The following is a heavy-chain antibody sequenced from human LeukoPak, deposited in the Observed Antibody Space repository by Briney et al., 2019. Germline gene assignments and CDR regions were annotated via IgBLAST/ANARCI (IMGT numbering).Heavy chain of an antibody. D-gene: IGHD3-9*01. J-gene: IGHJ5*02. CDR1: GFTSTTAW. Sequence: GGSLRLSCAISGFTSTTAWMTWVHQAPGKGLEWVADIRQDGSDKYYVDSVKGRFIISRDNAKKSVTLHMNNLRVEDTAVYYCARWGRAYYDIITWGQGTLVTVSS. CDR2: IRQDGSDK. V-gene: IGHV3-7*01. CDR3: ARWGRAYYDIIT.